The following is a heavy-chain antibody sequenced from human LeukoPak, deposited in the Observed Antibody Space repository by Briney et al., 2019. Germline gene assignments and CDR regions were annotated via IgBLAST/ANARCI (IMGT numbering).Heavy chain of an antibody. CDR1: GYSFTNFW. J-gene: IGHJ3*02. Sequence: GESLKISCEASGYSFTNFWVAWVRQMPGKGLEWMGSIYPGDSDTRYSPSFQGQVTISVDKSISTAYLQWSSLKASDTAMYYCARRGVDSSGYRDAFDIWGQGTMVTVSS. V-gene: IGHV5-51*01. D-gene: IGHD3-22*01. CDR2: IYPGDSDT. CDR3: ARRGVDSSGYRDAFDI.